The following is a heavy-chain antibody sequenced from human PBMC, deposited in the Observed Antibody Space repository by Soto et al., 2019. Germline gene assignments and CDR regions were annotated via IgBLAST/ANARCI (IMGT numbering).Heavy chain of an antibody. J-gene: IGHJ5*02. Sequence: QVQLVQSGAEVKKPGASVKVSCKASRYSFPTYAIHWVRQAPGQRLQWMGWINTVNGNTHYSQKFQGRVTITRDSSASTVYMELSSLKSEETAFYYGPSGRGSMFDPWGQGPLVTVSS. D-gene: IGHD3-16*01. V-gene: IGHV1-3*04. CDR2: INTVNGNT. CDR1: RYSFPTYA. CDR3: PSGRGSMFDP.